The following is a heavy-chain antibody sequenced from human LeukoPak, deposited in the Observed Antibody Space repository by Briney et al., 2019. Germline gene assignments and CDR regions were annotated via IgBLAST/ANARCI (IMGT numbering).Heavy chain of an antibody. D-gene: IGHD3-16*01. CDR1: GYTLTELS. CDR3: ATGGSTSHYFDY. Sequence: ASVNVSCKVSGYTLTELSMHWVRQAPGKGLEWMGGFDPEDGETIYAQKFQGRVTMTEDTSTDTAYMELSSLRSEDTAVYYCATGGSTSHYFDYWGQGTLVTVSS. V-gene: IGHV1-24*01. J-gene: IGHJ4*02. CDR2: FDPEDGET.